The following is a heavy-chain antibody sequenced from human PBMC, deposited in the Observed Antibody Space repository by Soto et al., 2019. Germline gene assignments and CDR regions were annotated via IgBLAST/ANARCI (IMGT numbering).Heavy chain of an antibody. CDR1: GFTFSSYW. V-gene: IGHV3-33*08. J-gene: IGHJ6*02. D-gene: IGHD5-12*01. Sequence: GGSLRLSCAASGFTFSSYWMSWVRQAPGKGLEWVAVIWFDGTNKYYADSVKGRFTISRDNSKNTLYLQMNSLRAEDTAVYYCARDRGYSGYDSPRYYYGMDVWGQGTTVTVSS. CDR3: ARDRGYSGYDSPRYYYGMDV. CDR2: IWFDGTNK.